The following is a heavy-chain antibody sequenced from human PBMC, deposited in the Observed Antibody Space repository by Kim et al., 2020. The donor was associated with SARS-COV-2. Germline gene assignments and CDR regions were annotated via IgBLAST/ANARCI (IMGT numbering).Heavy chain of an antibody. Sequence: SVKVSCKASGGTFSSYAISWVRQAPGQGLEWMGGIIPIFGTANYAQKFQGRVTITADESTSTAYMELSSLRSEDTAVYYCARVVCSSTSCSWRNSYGMDVWGQGTTVTVAS. CDR3: ARVVCSSTSCSWRNSYGMDV. D-gene: IGHD2-2*01. CDR2: IIPIFGTA. CDR1: GGTFSSYA. V-gene: IGHV1-69*13. J-gene: IGHJ6*02.